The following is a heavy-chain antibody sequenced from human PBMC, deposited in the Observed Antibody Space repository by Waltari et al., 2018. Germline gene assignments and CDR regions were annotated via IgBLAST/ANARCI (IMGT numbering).Heavy chain of an antibody. V-gene: IGHV4-39*07. CDR1: GSSITSPSYY. CDR2: IFYSGAA. J-gene: IGHJ4*02. Sequence: QLQLHESGPGLVKPSETLSLTCTVPGSSITSPSYYWTWIRQTPGKGLEWIGSIFYSGAAYYNPPFKSRLTISLDTSKSQFSLKLRSVTAADTAIYYCARNFGGYNWQNYYFDSWGQGALVTVSS. CDR3: ARNFGGYNWQNYYFDS. D-gene: IGHD1-1*01.